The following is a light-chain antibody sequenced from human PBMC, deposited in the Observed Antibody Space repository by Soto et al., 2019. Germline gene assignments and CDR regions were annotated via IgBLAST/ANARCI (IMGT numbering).Light chain of an antibody. Sequence: EIVLTQSPGTLSLSSGERATLSCRASQSVSSNYLAWYQQKPGQAPRLLIYAASSRATGIPVRFSGSGSGTDFTLTISGLEPEDFAVYYCQQYGNSPYTFGQGTKLEIK. J-gene: IGKJ2*01. CDR3: QQYGNSPYT. V-gene: IGKV3-20*01. CDR2: AAS. CDR1: QSVSSNY.